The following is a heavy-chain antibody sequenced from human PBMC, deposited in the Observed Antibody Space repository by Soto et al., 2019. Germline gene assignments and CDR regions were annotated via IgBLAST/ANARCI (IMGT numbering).Heavy chain of an antibody. CDR3: APHPGGGGY. V-gene: IGHV3-53*01. Sequence: EVQLVESGGGLIQPGGSLRLSCAVSGFTVSNNYMSWVRQAPGKGLEGVSVIYSGGYTAYGDSVKGRFTISRDNSKHPPYLQRKTLRARDPAVFSCAPHPGGGGYWGQGTLVTVSS. CDR2: IYSGGYT. D-gene: IGHD3-10*01. J-gene: IGHJ4*02. CDR1: GFTVSNNY.